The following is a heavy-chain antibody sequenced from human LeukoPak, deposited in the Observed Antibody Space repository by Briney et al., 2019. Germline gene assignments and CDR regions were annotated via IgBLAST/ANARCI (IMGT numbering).Heavy chain of an antibody. D-gene: IGHD6-13*01. J-gene: IGHJ5*02. Sequence: SETLSLTCTVSGASISSYCWSWIRQAAGKGLEWIGRIYTSGSTNYNPSLKSRVTMSVDTSKNQFSLSLNSVTAADTAVYYCARVTAAGTSVVFDPWGQGTLVTVSS. V-gene: IGHV4-4*07. CDR3: ARVTAAGTSVVFDP. CDR1: GASISSYC. CDR2: IYTSGST.